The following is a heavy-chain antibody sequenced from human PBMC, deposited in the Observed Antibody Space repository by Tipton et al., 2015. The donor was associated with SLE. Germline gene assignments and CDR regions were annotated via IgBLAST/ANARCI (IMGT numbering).Heavy chain of an antibody. V-gene: IGHV1-18*04. D-gene: IGHD6-13*01. CDR2: ISAYNGNT. CDR3: ARGLQDSSSWYGYYYYGMDV. Sequence: QVQLVQSGAEVKKPGASVKVSCKASGYTFTSYGISWVRQAPGQGLEWMGWISAYNGNTNYAQKLQGRVTMTTDTSTSTAYMELSSLRSEDTAVYYCARGLQDSSSWYGYYYYGMDVWGQGTTVTVSS. J-gene: IGHJ6*02. CDR1: GYTFTSYG.